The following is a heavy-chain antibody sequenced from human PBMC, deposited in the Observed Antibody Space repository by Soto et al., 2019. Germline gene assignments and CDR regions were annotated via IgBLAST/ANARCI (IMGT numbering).Heavy chain of an antibody. J-gene: IGHJ6*02. CDR3: AKDSATSPYYYYGMDV. CDR1: GFSFRSYA. Sequence: PGGCMRLSCAACGFSFRSYAMSGVRQAKGKGLEWVSAISVSGGSTYYADSVKGRFTISRDNSKNTLYLQMNSLRAEDTAVYYCAKDSATSPYYYYGMDVWGQGTTVTVSS. CDR2: ISVSGGST. D-gene: IGHD5-12*01. V-gene: IGHV3-23*01.